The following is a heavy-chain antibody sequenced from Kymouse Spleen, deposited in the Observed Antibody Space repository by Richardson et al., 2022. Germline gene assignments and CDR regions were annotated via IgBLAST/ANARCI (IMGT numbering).Heavy chain of an antibody. CDR1: GFTFSSYS. CDR2: ISSSSSYI. D-gene: IGHD3-16*02. V-gene: IGHV3-21*03. J-gene: IGHJ6*02. CDR3: ARDDDYVWGSYRSYYYYYGMDV. Sequence: EVQLVESGGGLVKPGGSLRLSCAASGFTFSSYSMNWVRQAPGKGLEWVSSISSSSSYIYYADSVKGRFTISRDNAKNSLYLQMNSLRAEDTAVYYCARDDDYVWGSYRSYYYYYGMDVWGQGTTVTVSS.